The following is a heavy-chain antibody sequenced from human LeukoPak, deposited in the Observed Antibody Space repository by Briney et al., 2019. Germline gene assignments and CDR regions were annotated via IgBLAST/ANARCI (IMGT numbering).Heavy chain of an antibody. D-gene: IGHD3-10*01. CDR3: ASSNLGSLGQFDP. CDR1: GGSISNCY. Sequence: PSETLSLTCTVSGGSISNCYWSWIRQPPGKGLEWIGFIHSNGGANYNASLNSRATISRDTSRSQVSLKLTSVTAADTAVYYCASSNLGSLGQFDPWGQGTLVTVSS. J-gene: IGHJ5*02. CDR2: IHSNGGA. V-gene: IGHV4-59*01.